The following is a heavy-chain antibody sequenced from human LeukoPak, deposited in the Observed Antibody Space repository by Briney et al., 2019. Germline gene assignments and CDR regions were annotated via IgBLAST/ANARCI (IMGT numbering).Heavy chain of an antibody. Sequence: GGSLRLSCAASGFTVGSNYMSWVRQAPGKGLEWVSAISGSGGSTYYADSVKGRFTISRDNSKNTLYLQMNSLRAEDTAVYYCAKDIKIYDFWSGYSYWGQGTLVTVSS. J-gene: IGHJ4*02. D-gene: IGHD3-3*01. V-gene: IGHV3-23*01. CDR2: ISGSGGST. CDR1: GFTVGSNY. CDR3: AKDIKIYDFWSGYSY.